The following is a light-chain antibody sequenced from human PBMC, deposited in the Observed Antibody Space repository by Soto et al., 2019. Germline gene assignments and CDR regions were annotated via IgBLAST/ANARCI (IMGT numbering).Light chain of an antibody. CDR1: QSISSY. CDR2: QAS. V-gene: IGKV1-5*03. J-gene: IGKJ2*01. CDR3: QQYETHPYT. Sequence: DIQMTQSPSTLSASVGDRVIITCRASQSISSYVAWYQQKLGKAPKLLIYQASSLESGVPSRFSGSASWTEFTLTISRLQADDSATYYCQQYETHPYTFGQGTQLAI.